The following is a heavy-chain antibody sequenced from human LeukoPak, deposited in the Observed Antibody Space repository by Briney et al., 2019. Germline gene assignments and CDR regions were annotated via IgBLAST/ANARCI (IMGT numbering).Heavy chain of an antibody. CDR2: IYPSDCDT. CDR3: ARGGVKTDDY. V-gene: IGHV1-46*01. CDR1: GYTFAIYY. Sequence: ASVQVSCKASGYTFAIYYMHWVRQAPGPGIEWMGIIYPSDCDTSYTQTFQGRVTITSDTSTSTVYLERSSLRAPDTAVYYCARGGVKTDDYWDQGNLVIVT. J-gene: IGHJ4*02. D-gene: IGHD2-8*01.